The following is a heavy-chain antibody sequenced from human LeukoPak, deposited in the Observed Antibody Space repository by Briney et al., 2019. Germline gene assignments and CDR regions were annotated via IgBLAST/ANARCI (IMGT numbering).Heavy chain of an antibody. J-gene: IGHJ6*02. V-gene: IGHV1-69*13. CDR3: ARDRATTVTPGYGMDV. CDR2: IIPIFGTA. CDR1: GGTFSSYA. D-gene: IGHD4-11*01. Sequence: ASVKVSCKASGGTFSSYAISWVRQAPGQGLEWMGGIIPIFGTANYAQKFQGRVTITADESTRTAYMELSSLRSEDTAVYYCARDRATTVTPGYGMDVWGQGTTVTVSS.